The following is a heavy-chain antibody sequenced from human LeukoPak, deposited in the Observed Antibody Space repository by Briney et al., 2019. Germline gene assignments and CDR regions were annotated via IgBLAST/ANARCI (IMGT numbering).Heavy chain of an antibody. Sequence: SETLSLTCAVSGGSISSGGYSWSWIRQSPGKGLEWIGHIYYSGSTNYNPSLKSRVVISVDTSRNQFSLKLSSVTAADTAIYYCARDGPAYSTRWYDYYYGLDVWGQGTTVTVSS. CDR2: IYYSGST. J-gene: IGHJ6*02. V-gene: IGHV4-61*08. CDR3: ARDGPAYSTRWYDYYYGLDV. D-gene: IGHD2/OR15-2a*01. CDR1: GGSISSGGYS.